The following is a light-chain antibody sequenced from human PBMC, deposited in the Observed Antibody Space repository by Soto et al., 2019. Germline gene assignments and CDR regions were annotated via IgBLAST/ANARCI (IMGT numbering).Light chain of an antibody. V-gene: IGKV3-11*01. CDR3: QQRSNWIT. CDR2: DAS. J-gene: IGKJ5*01. Sequence: EIFLTQSPPTLSFSPGERATLSCRASLSVASYLAWYQQKPGQAPRLLIYDASNRATGIPARFSGSGSGTDFTLTISSLEPEDFAVYYCQQRSNWITFGQGTRLEIK. CDR1: LSVASY.